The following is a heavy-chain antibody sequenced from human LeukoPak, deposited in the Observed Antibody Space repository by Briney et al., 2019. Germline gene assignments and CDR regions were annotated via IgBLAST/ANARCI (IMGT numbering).Heavy chain of an antibody. J-gene: IGHJ4*02. D-gene: IGHD6-13*01. Sequence: SETLSPTCTVSGGSISSSSYYWGWIRQPPGKGLEWIGSIYYSGSTYYNPSLKSRVTISVDTSKNQFSLKLSTATAADTAVYYCARHERSSWFDYGGQGTLVAVSS. CDR3: ARHERSSWFDY. CDR2: IYYSGST. V-gene: IGHV4-39*01. CDR1: GGSISSSSYY.